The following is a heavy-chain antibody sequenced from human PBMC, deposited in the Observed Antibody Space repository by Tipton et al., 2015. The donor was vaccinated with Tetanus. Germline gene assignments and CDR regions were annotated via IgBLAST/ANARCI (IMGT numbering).Heavy chain of an antibody. J-gene: IGHJ4*02. Sequence: SGFIFSSYGIHWVRQAPGKGLEWLAVSWYDGTDKYYADSVKGRFTISRDNSKNTLYLQRNSLRAEDTALYYCAREADCSGGSCFSGDFDAWGQGTQVTVSS. CDR3: AREADCSGGSCFSGDFDA. CDR1: GFIFSSYG. V-gene: IGHV3-33*01. D-gene: IGHD2-15*01. CDR2: SWYDGTDK.